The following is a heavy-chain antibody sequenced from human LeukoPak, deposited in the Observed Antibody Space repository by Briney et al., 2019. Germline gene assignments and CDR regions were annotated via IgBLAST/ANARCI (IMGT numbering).Heavy chain of an antibody. V-gene: IGHV3-23*01. CDR2: ISGSGGST. J-gene: IGHJ5*02. CDR1: GFTFSSYA. Sequence: GGSLRLSCAASGFTFSSYAMSWVRQAPGKGLEWVSAISGSGGSTYYADSVKGRFTISRDNSKNTLYLQMNSLRAEDTAVYYCAKGGYCSSTSCHLKGSWFEPWAQGTLVTVSS. D-gene: IGHD2-2*01. CDR3: AKGGYCSSTSCHLKGSWFEP.